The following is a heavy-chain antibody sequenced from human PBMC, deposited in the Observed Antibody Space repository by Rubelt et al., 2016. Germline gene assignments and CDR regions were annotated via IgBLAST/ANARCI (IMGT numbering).Heavy chain of an antibody. CDR2: VFYSGDT. CDR1: GDSISGSNNY. Sequence: QPQLQESGPGLVKPSETLSLTCSVSGDSISGSNNYWAWIRQPPEKGLGWIGSVFYSGDTYYNPSLKSRVTIAVDTSKNHYSLRPDHGCSPCTVVYYCAGQWVVGVSLVMHAWFDPWGQGTMVTVSS. J-gene: IGHJ5*02. D-gene: IGHD1-26*01. V-gene: IGHV4-39*01. CDR3: AGQWVVGVSLVMHAWFDP.